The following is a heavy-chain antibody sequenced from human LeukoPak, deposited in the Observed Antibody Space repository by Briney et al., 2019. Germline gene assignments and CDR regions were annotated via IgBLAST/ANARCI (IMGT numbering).Heavy chain of an antibody. D-gene: IGHD5-12*01. CDR3: ARDRLRSPVDY. Sequence: PGGSLRLSCAASGFTFSSYSMNWIRQAPGKELEWVSYISSSGSTIYYADSVKGRFTISRDNAKNSLYLQMNSLRAEDTAVYYCARDRLRSPVDYRGQGTLVTVSS. CDR1: GFTFSSYS. V-gene: IGHV3-48*04. J-gene: IGHJ4*02. CDR2: ISSSGSTI.